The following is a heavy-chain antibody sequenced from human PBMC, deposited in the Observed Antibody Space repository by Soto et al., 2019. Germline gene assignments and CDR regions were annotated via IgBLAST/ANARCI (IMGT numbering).Heavy chain of an antibody. CDR2: ISGSGGST. Sequence: EVQLLESGGGLVQPGGSLRLSCAASGYTLSSYAMSWVRQAPGKGLEWVSAISGSGGSTYYADSVKGRFTISRDNSKNTLYLQMNSLRAEDTAVYYCAKETARRLCSSTSCAGYWGQGTLVTVSS. CDR1: GYTLSSYA. CDR3: AKETARRLCSSTSCAGY. J-gene: IGHJ4*02. V-gene: IGHV3-23*01. D-gene: IGHD2-2*01.